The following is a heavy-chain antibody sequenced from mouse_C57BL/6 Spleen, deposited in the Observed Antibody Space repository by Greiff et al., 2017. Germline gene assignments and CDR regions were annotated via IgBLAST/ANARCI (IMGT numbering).Heavy chain of an antibody. CDR1: GYAFSSSW. V-gene: IGHV1-82*01. CDR2: IYPGDGDT. CDR3: ARGGYYYGSSLNYYAMDY. J-gene: IGHJ4*01. Sequence: VQLQESGPELVKPGASVKISCKASGYAFSSSWMNWVKQRPGKGLEWIGRIYPGDGDTNYNGKFKGKATLTADKSSSTAYMQLSSLTSEDSAVYFGARGGYYYGSSLNYYAMDYWGQGTSVTVSS. D-gene: IGHD1-1*01.